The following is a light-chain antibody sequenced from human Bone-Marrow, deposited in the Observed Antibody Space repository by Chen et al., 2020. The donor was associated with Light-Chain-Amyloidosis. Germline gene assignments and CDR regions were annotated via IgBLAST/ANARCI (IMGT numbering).Light chain of an antibody. V-gene: IGLV6-57*03. Sequence: NFMLTHPHSVSVSPGKREIIPSTRSSGSIATNYMQWYQQRPGSAPTTVIYEEDQRPSGVPDRFSGSIDRSSNSSTLTISGLKAEDEADYYCQSYQGSSQGVFGGGTKLTVL. J-gene: IGLJ3*02. CDR3: QSYQGSSQGV. CDR2: EED. CDR1: SGSIATNY.